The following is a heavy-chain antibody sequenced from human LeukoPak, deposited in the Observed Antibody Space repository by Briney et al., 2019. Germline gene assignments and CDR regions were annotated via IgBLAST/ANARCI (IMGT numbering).Heavy chain of an antibody. D-gene: IGHD3-3*01. J-gene: IGHJ4*02. V-gene: IGHV3-74*01. Sequence: PGGSLRLSCAASGFTFSSYSMNWVRQAPGKGLVWVSRINSDGSSTSYADSVKGRFTISRDNAKSTLYLQMNSLRAEDTAVYYCARGGGERVARTWGQGTLVTVSS. CDR1: GFTFSSYS. CDR2: INSDGSST. CDR3: ARGGGERVART.